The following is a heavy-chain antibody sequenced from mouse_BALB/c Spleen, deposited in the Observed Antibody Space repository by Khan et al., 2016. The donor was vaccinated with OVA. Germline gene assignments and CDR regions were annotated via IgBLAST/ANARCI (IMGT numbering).Heavy chain of an antibody. J-gene: IGHJ3*01. CDR2: IFPGTGTT. Sequence: QVQLKQSGAELVKPGASVKLSCKTSGYTFTSYWIQWVKQRPGQGLGWIGEIFPGTGTTYYNENFKGKATLTIDTSSTTAYMQLSSLTSEYSAVYFCARGYFGNYEFAYWGQGTLVTVSS. CDR3: ARGYFGNYEFAY. CDR1: GYTFTSYW. V-gene: IGHV1S132*01. D-gene: IGHD2-1*01.